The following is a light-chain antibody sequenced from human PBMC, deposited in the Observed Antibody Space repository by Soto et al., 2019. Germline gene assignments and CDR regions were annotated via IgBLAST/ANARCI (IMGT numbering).Light chain of an antibody. V-gene: IGKV3-11*01. CDR3: QHRNNRPFS. J-gene: IGKJ3*01. Sequence: ENRLTQSPATLSLNPGERDTLSCRASQSVNNYLAWYQQRPGQAPRLLTYDASNRATGIPARFSGSGSGTDFTLTISSLEPEDFAVYYCQHRNNRPFSFGPGTKVDIK. CDR2: DAS. CDR1: QSVNNY.